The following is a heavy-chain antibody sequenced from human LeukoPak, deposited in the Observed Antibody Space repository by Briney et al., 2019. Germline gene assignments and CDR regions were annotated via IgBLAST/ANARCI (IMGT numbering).Heavy chain of an antibody. CDR2: IYYSGST. CDR1: GGSISSGGYY. V-gene: IGHV4-31*03. Sequence: SETLSLTCTVSGGSISSGGYYWSGIRAHPGKLLEWIGYIYYSGSTYYNPALKSRVTISVDTSKNQFSLKLSSVTAADTAVYYCASIPKDWGYYDSSGYLDYWGQGTLVTVSS. J-gene: IGHJ4*02. D-gene: IGHD3-22*01. CDR3: ASIPKDWGYYDSSGYLDY.